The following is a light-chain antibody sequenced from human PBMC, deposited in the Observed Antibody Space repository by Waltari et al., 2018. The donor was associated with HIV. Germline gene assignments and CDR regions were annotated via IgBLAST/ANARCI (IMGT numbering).Light chain of an antibody. CDR3: QQYSSYWT. CDR1: QTINTW. V-gene: IGKV1-5*03. J-gene: IGKJ1*01. Sequence: DIQMAQSPSNLSASVGDRVTITCRASQTINTWLAWYHQKPGGAPQLVVYKASTLENGVPSRFSGSGSGTEFTLTISRLQPDDVGFYYCQQYSSYWTFGQGTKVQVK. CDR2: KAS.